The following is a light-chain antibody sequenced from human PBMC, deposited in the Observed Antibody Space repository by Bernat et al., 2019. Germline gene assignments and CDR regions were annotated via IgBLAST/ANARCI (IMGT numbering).Light chain of an antibody. CDR1: QSVSSSH. CDR2: GAS. CDR3: QHYGSSPYT. Sequence: EIVLTQSPGTLSLSPGERATLSCRASQSVSSSHLAWYQQKPGQAPRLLIYGASSRATGFPDRFSGSGSGTDFTLTVSRLEPEDFAVYYCQHYGSSPYTFGQGTTLEIK. J-gene: IGKJ2*01. V-gene: IGKV3-20*01.